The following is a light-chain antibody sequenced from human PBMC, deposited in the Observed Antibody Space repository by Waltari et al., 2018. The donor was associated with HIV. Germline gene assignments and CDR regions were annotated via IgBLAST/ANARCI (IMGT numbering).Light chain of an antibody. V-gene: IGKV3-20*01. CDR3: QQYGSSPPT. J-gene: IGKJ2*01. CDR1: QSVSSSY. CDR2: GAS. Sequence: EIVLTQSPGTLSLSPGERATLSCRASQSVSSSYLAWYQQKPGQAPRLLIYGASSRATGIPDRFSVRGSGTDFTLTISRLEPEDFAVYYCQQYGSSPPTFGQGTKLEIK.